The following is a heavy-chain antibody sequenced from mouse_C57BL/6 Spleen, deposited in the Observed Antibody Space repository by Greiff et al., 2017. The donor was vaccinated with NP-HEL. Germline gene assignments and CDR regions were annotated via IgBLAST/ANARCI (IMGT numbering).Heavy chain of an antibody. CDR2: INPNNGGT. CDR1: GYTFTDYN. Sequence: EVQLQQSGPELVKPGASVKMSCKASGYTFTDYNMHWVKQSHGKSLEWIGYINPNNGGTSYNQKFKGKATLTVNKSSSTAYMELRSLTSEDSAVYYCAIFYDYDVRYFDYWGQGTTLTVSS. CDR3: AIFYDYDVRYFDY. D-gene: IGHD2-4*01. J-gene: IGHJ2*01. V-gene: IGHV1-22*01.